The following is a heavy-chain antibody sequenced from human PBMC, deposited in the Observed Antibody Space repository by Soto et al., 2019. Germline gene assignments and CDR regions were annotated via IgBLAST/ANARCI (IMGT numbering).Heavy chain of an antibody. Sequence: QLQLQESGSGLVKPSQTLSLTCAVSGGSISSGGYSWSWIRQPPGKGLEWIGYIYHSGSTYYNPYLKSRVTLSVDRSKKQSSLKLSSVTAADTAVYYCARGKDQLLFEGFAYWGQGTLVTVSS. V-gene: IGHV4-30-2*01. CDR2: IYHSGST. J-gene: IGHJ4*02. CDR1: GGSISSGGYS. D-gene: IGHD2-2*01. CDR3: ARGKDQLLFEGFAY.